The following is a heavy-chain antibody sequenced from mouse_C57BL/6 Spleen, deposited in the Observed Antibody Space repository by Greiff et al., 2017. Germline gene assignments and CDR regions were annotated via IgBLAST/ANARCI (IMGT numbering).Heavy chain of an antibody. Sequence: QVHVKQSGAELVKPGASVKISCKASGYAFSSYWMNWVQQRPGKGLEWIGQIYPGDGDTNYNGKFKGKATLTADKSSSTAYMQLSSLTSEDSAVYFCARSELGTFDYWGQGTTLTVSS. J-gene: IGHJ2*01. CDR2: IYPGDGDT. V-gene: IGHV1-80*01. CDR1: GYAFSSYW. D-gene: IGHD2-14*01. CDR3: ARSELGTFDY.